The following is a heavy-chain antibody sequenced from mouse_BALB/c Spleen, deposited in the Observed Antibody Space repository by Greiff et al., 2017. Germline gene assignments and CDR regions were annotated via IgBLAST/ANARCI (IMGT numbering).Heavy chain of an antibody. CDR2: IDPANGNT. V-gene: IGHV14-3*02. Sequence: EVKVVESGAELVKPGASVKLSCTASGFNIKDTYMHWVKQRPEQGLEWIGRIDPANGNTKYDPKFQGKATITADTSSNTAYLQLSSLTSEDTAVYYCARDGYVGMDYWGQGTSVTVSS. CDR1: GFNIKDTY. D-gene: IGHD1-2*01. CDR3: ARDGYVGMDY. J-gene: IGHJ4*01.